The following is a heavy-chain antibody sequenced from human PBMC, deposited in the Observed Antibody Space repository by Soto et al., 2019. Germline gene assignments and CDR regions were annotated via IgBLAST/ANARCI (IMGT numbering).Heavy chain of an antibody. CDR2: IYYSGST. Sequence: PSESLSLACTVSGESISIYYWGWIRQPTRKGLEWIGYIYYSGSTNYNTSLKTQVTISVDTSKNQFSLKLSSVTAADTAVYYCARQESTIFGVVIGSDWFDPWGQGTLVTVSS. CDR1: GESISIYY. CDR3: ARQESTIFGVVIGSDWFDP. D-gene: IGHD3-3*01. V-gene: IGHV4-59*08. J-gene: IGHJ5*02.